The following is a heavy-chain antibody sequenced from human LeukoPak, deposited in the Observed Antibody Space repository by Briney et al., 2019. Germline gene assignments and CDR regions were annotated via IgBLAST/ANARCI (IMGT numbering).Heavy chain of an antibody. CDR3: ARGADSSGYYSIFYFDF. CDR2: IYYSGST. D-gene: IGHD3-22*01. J-gene: IGHJ4*02. V-gene: IGHV4-59*01. Sequence: PSETLSLTCTVSGGSISSYYWNWVRQPPGKGLEWIGYIYYSGSTNYNPSLKSRVTISVDTSKNQSSLMLSSVTAADTAVYYCARGADSSGYYSIFYFDFWGQGTLVTVSS. CDR1: GGSISSYY.